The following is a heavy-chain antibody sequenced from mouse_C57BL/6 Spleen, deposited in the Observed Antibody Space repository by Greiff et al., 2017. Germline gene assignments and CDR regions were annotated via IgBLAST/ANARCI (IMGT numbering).Heavy chain of an antibody. J-gene: IGHJ1*03. CDR1: GFSLSTSGMG. CDR3: ALPYYYGSSYGYFDV. Sequence: QVTLKESGPGILQSSQTLSLPCSFSGFSLSTSGMGVSWIRQPSGKGLEWLAHIYWDDDKRYNPSLKSRLTISKDTSRNQVFLKITSVDTADTATYYCALPYYYGSSYGYFDVWGTGTTVTVSS. CDR2: IYWDDDK. D-gene: IGHD1-1*01. V-gene: IGHV8-12*01.